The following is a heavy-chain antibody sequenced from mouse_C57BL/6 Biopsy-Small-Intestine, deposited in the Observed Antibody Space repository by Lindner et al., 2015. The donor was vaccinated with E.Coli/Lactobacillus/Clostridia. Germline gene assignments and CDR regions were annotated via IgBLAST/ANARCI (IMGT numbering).Heavy chain of an antibody. CDR3: AIYDRDNAMDY. D-gene: IGHD2-12*01. CDR1: GYTFTNYW. CDR2: VYPGHGST. J-gene: IGHJ4*01. Sequence: VQLQESGTELVTPGASVKMSCKASGYTFTNYWITWVKQGPGQGLEWIGDVYPGHGSTNYNEKFKNKATLTVDTSSSTVYMQLRGLTSEDSAVYYCAIYDRDNAMDYWGQGTSVIVST. V-gene: IGHV1-55*01.